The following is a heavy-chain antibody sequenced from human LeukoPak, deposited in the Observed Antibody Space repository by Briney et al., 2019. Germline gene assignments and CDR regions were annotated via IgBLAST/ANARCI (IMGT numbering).Heavy chain of an antibody. CDR1: GGSISSYY. J-gene: IGHJ3*02. CDR2: IYCSGST. V-gene: IGHV4-59*01. D-gene: IGHD6-19*01. CDR3: ARDIGSGWYTGAFDI. Sequence: SETLSLTCTVSGGSISSYYWSWIRQPPGKGLEWIGYIYCSGSTNYNPSLKSRVTISVDTSKNQFSLKLSSVTAADTAVYYCARDIGSGWYTGAFDIWGQGTMVTVSS.